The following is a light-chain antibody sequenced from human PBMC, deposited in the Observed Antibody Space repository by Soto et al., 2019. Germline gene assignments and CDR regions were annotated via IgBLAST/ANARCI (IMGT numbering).Light chain of an antibody. CDR1: QSVSNN. CDR3: QQYDNWPYT. Sequence: EIVMTHSPATLSVSPGERATLSCRASQSVSNNLAWYQQKPGQAPRLLIYGASTRATAIPARFSGSGSGTVFTLTISSLQSEDFAVYFCQQYDNWPYTFGRGTKLEIK. J-gene: IGKJ2*01. V-gene: IGKV3-15*01. CDR2: GAS.